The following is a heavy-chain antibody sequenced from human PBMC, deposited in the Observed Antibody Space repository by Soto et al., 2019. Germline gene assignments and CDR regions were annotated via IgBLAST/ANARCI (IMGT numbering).Heavy chain of an antibody. D-gene: IGHD3-3*01. CDR1: GCTFPSYY. V-gene: IGHV1-46*01. CDR2: INPSGGST. J-gene: IGHJ6*02. CDR3: ARDRVRITIFGVVITTSHYYYYGMDV. Sequence: GASVKVCCDASGCTFPSYYMHWMRQAPGQGLEWMGIINPSGGSTSYAQKFQGRVTMTRDTSTSTVYMELSSLRSEDTAVYYCARDRVRITIFGVVITTSHYYYYGMDVCGQGTTVT.